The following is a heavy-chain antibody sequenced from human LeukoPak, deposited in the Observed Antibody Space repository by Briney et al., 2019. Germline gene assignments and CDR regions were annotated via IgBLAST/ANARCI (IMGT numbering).Heavy chain of an antibody. Sequence: RRSLRLSCAVSGLTFISDAMSWVRQAPGRGPEWVSTIGGSGDRTYYADSVKGRFTISRDNSKNTLYLQMNSLRAEDTALYYCAKDPVVYHGGSGWHYFDYWGQGTLVTVSS. CDR3: AKDPVVYHGGSGWHYFDY. J-gene: IGHJ4*02. D-gene: IGHD6-19*01. V-gene: IGHV3-23*01. CDR1: GLTFISDA. CDR2: IGGSGDRT.